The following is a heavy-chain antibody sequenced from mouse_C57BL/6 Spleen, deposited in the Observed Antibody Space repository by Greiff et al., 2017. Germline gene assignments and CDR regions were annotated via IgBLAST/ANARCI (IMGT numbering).Heavy chain of an antibody. Sequence: EVKLVASGGGLVQPGGSMKLSCAASGFTFSDAWMDWVRQSPGKGLEWVAEIRNKANNHATYYAESVKGRFTTSRDDSKSSVYLQMNSLRAEETGIYYCTRKARYYFDYWGQGTTLTVSS. CDR2: IRNKANNHAT. CDR1: GFTFSDAW. CDR3: TRKARYYFDY. D-gene: IGHD3-1*01. V-gene: IGHV6-6*01. J-gene: IGHJ2*01.